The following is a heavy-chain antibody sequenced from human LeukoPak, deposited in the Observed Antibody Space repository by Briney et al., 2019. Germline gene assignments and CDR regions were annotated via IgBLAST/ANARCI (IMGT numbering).Heavy chain of an antibody. V-gene: IGHV3-23*01. CDR1: GFTFSSYA. CDR2: ISGSGGST. D-gene: IGHD3-22*01. CDR3: AKDRLRTYYYDSSGYD. Sequence: GGSLRLSCAASGFTFSSYAMSWVRQAPGKGLEWVSAISGSGGSTYYADSVKGRFTISRDNSKNTLYLQMNSLRAEDTAVYYCAKDRLRTYYYDSSGYDWGQGALVTVSS. J-gene: IGHJ4*02.